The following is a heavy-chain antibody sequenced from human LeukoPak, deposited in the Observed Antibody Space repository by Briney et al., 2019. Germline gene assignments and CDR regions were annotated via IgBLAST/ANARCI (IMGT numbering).Heavy chain of an antibody. CDR3: ATDRERDPSVYYLV. CDR2: ISSSGSGDNT. Sequence: GGSLRLSCAASGVTLSTYAMSWARQAPGKGLEWVSGISSSGSGDNTYYADSVKGRFTISRDSSKNTLFLHMNTLRAEDSGVYYCATDRERDPSVYYLVGGQGTLITVSS. CDR1: GVTLSTYA. J-gene: IGHJ4*02. V-gene: IGHV3-23*01. D-gene: IGHD3-22*01.